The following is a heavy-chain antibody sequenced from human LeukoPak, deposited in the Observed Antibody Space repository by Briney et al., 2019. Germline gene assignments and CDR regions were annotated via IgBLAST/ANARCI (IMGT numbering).Heavy chain of an antibody. Sequence: GASVKVSCKASGYTFTSYAMHWVRQAPGQRLEWMGWINAGNGNTKYSQKFQGRVTITRDTSASTAYMEPSSLRSEDTAVYYCASGVVVITALDYWGQGTLVTVSS. CDR1: GYTFTSYA. J-gene: IGHJ4*02. CDR2: INAGNGNT. V-gene: IGHV1-3*01. D-gene: IGHD3-22*01. CDR3: ASGVVVITALDY.